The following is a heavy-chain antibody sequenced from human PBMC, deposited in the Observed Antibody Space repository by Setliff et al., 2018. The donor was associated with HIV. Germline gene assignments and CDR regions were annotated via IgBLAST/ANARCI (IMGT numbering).Heavy chain of an antibody. D-gene: IGHD4-17*01. Sequence: SEILSLTCSVSGGSISGNAWSWIRQPPGKGLEWIGYSSTSGCTNCNPSLKSRVTMSVDTSKNHFSLYLNSVTAADTAIYYCARYGANYDFEYWGQGTLVTVSS. J-gene: IGHJ4*02. V-gene: IGHV4-4*08. CDR1: GGSISGNA. CDR3: ARYGANYDFEY. CDR2: SSTSGCT.